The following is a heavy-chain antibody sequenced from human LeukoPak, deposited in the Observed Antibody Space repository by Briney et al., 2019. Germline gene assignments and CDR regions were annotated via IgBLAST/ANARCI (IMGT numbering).Heavy chain of an antibody. CDR2: ITGSGGST. J-gene: IGHJ3*02. CDR3: AKPHYLYGAFGI. CDR1: GFTFSSYA. V-gene: IGHV3-23*01. Sequence: GGSLRLSCAASGFTFSSYAMSWVRQAPGKGLEWVSAITGSGGSTYYADSVKGRFTISRDNSKNTLYLQMNSLRVEDRAIYYCAKPHYLYGAFGIWGQGTMVSVSS. D-gene: IGHD3-10*01.